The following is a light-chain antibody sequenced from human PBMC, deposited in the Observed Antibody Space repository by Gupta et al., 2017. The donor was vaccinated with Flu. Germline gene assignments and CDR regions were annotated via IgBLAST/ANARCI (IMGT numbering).Light chain of an antibody. CDR3: RQALQTPRT. Sequence: DIVMTQSPLSLPVTPGEPASISCRSSQSLLHSNGYNYLDWYLQKPGQAPQLLIYLGSNRASGVPDRFSGSGSGTDFTLKISIVEAEDVGVYYCRQALQTPRTFGQGTKVEIK. CDR2: LGS. V-gene: IGKV2-28*01. J-gene: IGKJ1*01. CDR1: QSLLHSNGYNY.